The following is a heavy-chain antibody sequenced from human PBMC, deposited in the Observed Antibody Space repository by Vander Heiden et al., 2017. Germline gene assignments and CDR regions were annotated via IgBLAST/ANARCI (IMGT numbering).Heavy chain of an antibody. J-gene: IGHJ6*02. CDR1: GFTFGQYY. CDR3: ARGNYGMDV. CDR2: IDSDGSIT. V-gene: IGHV3-74*01. Sequence: VQLVYSGRGSVQPVESCSLSCVGFGFTFGQYYRHWMLQAPGKGLVWVSKIDSDGSITNYADSERGRFTISRDNARSTVYLQMNDLRAEDTAVYYCARGNYGMDVWGQGSTVTVSS.